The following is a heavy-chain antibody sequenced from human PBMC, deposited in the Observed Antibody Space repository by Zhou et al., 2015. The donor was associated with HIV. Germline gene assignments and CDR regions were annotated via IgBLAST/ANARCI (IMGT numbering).Heavy chain of an antibody. V-gene: IGHV1-69*01. J-gene: IGHJ4*02. CDR3: AIVGLYDHSGSYSPFGY. CDR1: GGTFNNYA. D-gene: IGHD3-3*01. CDR2: IIPLFLAV. Sequence: QVQLVQSGAEVKKSGSSVKVSCQTSGGTFNNYAIIWVRQAPGQGLLWMGGIIPLFLAVNYAPKFQGRVTISADESTSTVYMEMSSLTSEDTAVYYCAIVGLYDHSGSYSPFGYWGQGTLVTVSS.